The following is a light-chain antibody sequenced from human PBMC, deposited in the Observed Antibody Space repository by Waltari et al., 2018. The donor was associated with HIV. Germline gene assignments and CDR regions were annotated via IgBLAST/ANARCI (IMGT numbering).Light chain of an antibody. J-gene: IGKJ2*01. Sequence: DIQVTQSPHSLSASVGDRVTMTCQASENINEFLNWFVQRPGKAPKLLIYDASNLEMGVSNRFRGSGSGTNFTLTINNIQPEDFATYYCQQYEIPPVNFGPGTKVEI. CDR2: DAS. CDR3: QQYEIPPVN. V-gene: IGKV1-33*01. CDR1: ENINEF.